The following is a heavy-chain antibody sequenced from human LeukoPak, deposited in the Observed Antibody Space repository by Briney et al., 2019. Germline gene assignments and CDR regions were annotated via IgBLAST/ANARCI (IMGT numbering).Heavy chain of an antibody. Sequence: SETLSLTCAVYRGSFSGYYWSWIRQPPGQGLEWIAEINHRGSTNYNPSLKSRVTISVDTSKNQFSLKLSSVTAADTALYYCARGYRGYSYAYAWFDYWGQGTLVTVSS. CDR2: INHRGST. D-gene: IGHD5-18*01. CDR3: ARGYRGYSYAYAWFDY. V-gene: IGHV4-34*01. J-gene: IGHJ4*02. CDR1: RGSFSGYY.